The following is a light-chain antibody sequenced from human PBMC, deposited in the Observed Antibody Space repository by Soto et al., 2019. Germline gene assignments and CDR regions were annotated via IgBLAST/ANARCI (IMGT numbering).Light chain of an antibody. J-gene: IGLJ3*02. CDR2: DNY. V-gene: IGLV1-51*01. CDR1: TSNIGSNY. CDR3: GTWDDSLNAWV. Sequence: QTVVTQPPSVSAAPGQKVTISCSGSTSNIGSNYVSWYQQLPGTAPKLLIYDNYKRPSGFPDRFSGSKSGTSATLGITGLQSGDEADYYCGTWDDSLNAWVFGGGTKLTVL.